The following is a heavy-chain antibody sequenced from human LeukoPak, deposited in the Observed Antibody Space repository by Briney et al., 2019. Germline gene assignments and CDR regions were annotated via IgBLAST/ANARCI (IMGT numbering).Heavy chain of an antibody. CDR3: ARVSRGAVAGPQGLFDY. CDR2: ISAYNGNT. Sequence: ASVKVSCKASGYTFTSYGISWVRQAPGQGLEWMGWISAYNGNTNYAQKLQGRVTMTTDTSTSTAYMELRSLRSDDTAVYYRARVSRGAVAGPQGLFDYWGQGTLVTVSS. V-gene: IGHV1-18*01. D-gene: IGHD6-19*01. CDR1: GYTFTSYG. J-gene: IGHJ4*02.